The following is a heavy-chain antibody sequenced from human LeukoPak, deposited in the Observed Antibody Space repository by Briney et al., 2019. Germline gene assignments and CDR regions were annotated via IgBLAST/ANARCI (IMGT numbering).Heavy chain of an antibody. CDR1: GFTFSSYA. CDR2: ISGSGGST. J-gene: IGHJ4*02. CDR3: AKGVYYDFWSGYQVLYYFDY. D-gene: IGHD3-3*01. V-gene: IGHV3-23*01. Sequence: PGGSLRLSCAASGFTFSSYAMSWVRQAPGKGLEWVSAISGSGGSTYYADSVKGRFTISRDNSKNTLYLQMNSLRAEDTAVYYCAKGVYYDFWSGYQVLYYFDYWGQGTLATVSS.